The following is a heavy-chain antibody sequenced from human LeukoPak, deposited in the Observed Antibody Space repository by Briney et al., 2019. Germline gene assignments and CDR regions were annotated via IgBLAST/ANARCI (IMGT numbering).Heavy chain of an antibody. D-gene: IGHD6-19*01. CDR2: IYYSGST. CDR3: ARDFPYYSSGWYARYYYMDV. Sequence: SETLSLTCTVSGGSISSYYWSWIRQPPGRGLEWIGYIYYSGSTNYNPSLKSRVTISVDTSKNQFSLKLSSVTAADTAVYYCARDFPYYSSGWYARYYYMDVWGKGTTVTVSS. J-gene: IGHJ6*03. V-gene: IGHV4-59*12. CDR1: GGSISSYY.